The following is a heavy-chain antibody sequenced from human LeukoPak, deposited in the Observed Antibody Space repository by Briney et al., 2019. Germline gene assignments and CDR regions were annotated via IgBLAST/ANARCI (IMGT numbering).Heavy chain of an antibody. V-gene: IGHV1-18*01. CDR3: ARGENFDWSLTSNYFDY. CDR2: ISAYNGNT. J-gene: IGHJ4*02. Sequence: ASVKVSCKASGYTFTSYGISWVRQAPGQGLEWMGWISAYNGNTNYAQKLQGRVTMTTDTSTSTAYTKLRSLRSDDTAVYYCARGENFDWSLTSNYFDYWGQGTLVTVSS. CDR1: GYTFTSYG. D-gene: IGHD3-9*01.